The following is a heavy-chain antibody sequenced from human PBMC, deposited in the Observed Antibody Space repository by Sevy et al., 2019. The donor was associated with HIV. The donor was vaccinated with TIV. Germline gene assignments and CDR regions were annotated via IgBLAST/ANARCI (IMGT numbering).Heavy chain of an antibody. CDR1: GGSISSSSSY. CDR2: VHYSGST. V-gene: IGHV4-39*01. D-gene: IGHD6-13*01. CDR3: ATYIAAVGSNWFDP. Sequence: SETLSLTCTVSGGSISSSSSYWGWIRQPPGKPLEWIGSVHYSGSTYYNPSLKSRVTISVDTSESQFSLRLSSVTAAETAVYYCATYIAAVGSNWFDPWGQGTLVTVSS. J-gene: IGHJ5*02.